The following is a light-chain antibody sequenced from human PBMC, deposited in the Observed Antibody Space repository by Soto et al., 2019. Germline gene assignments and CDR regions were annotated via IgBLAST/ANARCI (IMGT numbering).Light chain of an antibody. J-gene: IGKJ2*01. CDR2: SAS. CDR3: QQGHNWPLT. CDR1: QSISTE. V-gene: IGKV3-15*01. Sequence: EIVMTQSPATLSVSPGERATLSCRASQSISTELAWYQQKPGQPPRLLIYSASTRATGVAARFTGSGSGSEFTLTISGLQSEDFAVYYCQQGHNWPLTFGQGTRLEI.